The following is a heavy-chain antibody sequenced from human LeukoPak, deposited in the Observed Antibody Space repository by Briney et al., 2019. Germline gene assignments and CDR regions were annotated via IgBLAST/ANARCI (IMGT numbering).Heavy chain of an antibody. V-gene: IGHV1-18*01. J-gene: IGHJ6*02. CDR3: ARDYDSSGWSLYGMDV. D-gene: IGHD3-22*01. CDR1: GYTFTSYG. CDR2: ISAYNGNT. Sequence: ASVKVFCKASGYTFTSYGISWVRQAPGQGLEWMGWISAYNGNTNYAQKLQGRVTMTTDTSTSTAYMELRSLRSDDTAVYYCARDYDSSGWSLYGMDVWGQGTTVTVSS.